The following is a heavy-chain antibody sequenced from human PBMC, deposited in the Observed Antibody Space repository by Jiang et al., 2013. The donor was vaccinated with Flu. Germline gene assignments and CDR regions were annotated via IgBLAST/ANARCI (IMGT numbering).Heavy chain of an antibody. D-gene: IGHD3-16*02. CDR3: AHVSNWFDP. Sequence: ALIYWDDDKRYSPSLKSRLTITKDTSKNQVVLTMTNMDPVDTATYYCAHVSNWFDPWGQGTLVTVSS. V-gene: IGHV2-5*02. J-gene: IGHJ5*02. CDR2: IYWDDDK.